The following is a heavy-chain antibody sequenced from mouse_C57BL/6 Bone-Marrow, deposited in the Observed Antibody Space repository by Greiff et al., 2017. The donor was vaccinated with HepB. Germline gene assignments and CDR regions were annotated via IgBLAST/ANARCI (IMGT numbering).Heavy chain of an antibody. J-gene: IGHJ1*03. V-gene: IGHV1-52*01. D-gene: IGHD3-2*02. Sequence: VQLQQPGAELVRPGSSVKLSCKASGYTFTSYWMHWVKQRPIQGLEWIGNIDPSDSETNYNQKFKDKATLTVDKSSSTAYMQLSSLTSEDSAVYYCARELRLRYFDVWGTGTTVTVSS. CDR3: ARELRLRYFDV. CDR1: GYTFTSYW. CDR2: IDPSDSET.